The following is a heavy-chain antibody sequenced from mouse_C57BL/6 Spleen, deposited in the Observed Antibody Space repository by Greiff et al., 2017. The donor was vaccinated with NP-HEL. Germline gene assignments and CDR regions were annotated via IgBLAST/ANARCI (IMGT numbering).Heavy chain of an antibody. CDR1: GYTFTDYE. D-gene: IGHD2-2*01. J-gene: IGHJ4*01. CDR2: IDPETGGT. Sequence: VQLQQSGAELVRPGASVTLSCKASGYTFTDYEMHWVKQTPVNGLEWIGAIDPETGGTAYNQKFKGKAILTADKSSSTAYMQLRSLTSEDSAVYYCTRRRRGYVSYYAMDYWGQGTSVTVSS. V-gene: IGHV1-15*01. CDR3: TRRRRGYVSYYAMDY.